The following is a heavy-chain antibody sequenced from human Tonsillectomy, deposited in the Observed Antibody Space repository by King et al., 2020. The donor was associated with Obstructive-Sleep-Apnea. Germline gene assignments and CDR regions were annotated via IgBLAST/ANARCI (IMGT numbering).Heavy chain of an antibody. CDR2: IYSGGST. CDR3: ARDRVDRAMEGAFDI. V-gene: IGHV3-53*04. CDR1: GFTVSSNY. D-gene: IGHD5-18*01. J-gene: IGHJ3*02. Sequence: VQLVESGGGLVQPGGSLRLSCAASGFTVSSNYMSWVRQAPGKGLEWVSVIYSGGSTYYADSVKGRFTISRHNSKNTLYLQMNSLIAEDTAVYYCARDRVDRAMEGAFDIWGQGTMVTVSS.